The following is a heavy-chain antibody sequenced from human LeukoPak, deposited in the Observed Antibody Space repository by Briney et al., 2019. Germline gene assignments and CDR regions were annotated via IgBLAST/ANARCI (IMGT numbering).Heavy chain of an antibody. J-gene: IGHJ6*04. V-gene: IGHV3-23*01. CDR2: INGSGGST. CDR3: AELGITMIGGV. CDR1: GFTFSSYA. Sequence: GGSLRLSCAASGFTFSSYAMSWVRLAPGKGLEWVSDINGSGGSTYYADSVKGRFTISRDNAKNSLYLQMNSLRAEDTAVYYCAELGITMIGGVWGKGTTVTISS. D-gene: IGHD3-10*02.